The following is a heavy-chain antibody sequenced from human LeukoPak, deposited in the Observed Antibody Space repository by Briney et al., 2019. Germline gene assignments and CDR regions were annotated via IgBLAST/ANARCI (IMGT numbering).Heavy chain of an antibody. CDR1: GYTFTSYG. D-gene: IGHD3-9*01. V-gene: IGHV1-18*01. J-gene: IGHJ5*02. Sequence: ASVTVSCTASGYTFTSYGISWVRQAPGQRLEWMGWISAYNGNTNYAQKLQGRGTMTTDASTTTAYMELRSLRSDDTAVYYYARETYEILTGYYKLTWFDPWGQGTLVTVSS. CDR3: ARETYEILTGYYKLTWFDP. CDR2: ISAYNGNT.